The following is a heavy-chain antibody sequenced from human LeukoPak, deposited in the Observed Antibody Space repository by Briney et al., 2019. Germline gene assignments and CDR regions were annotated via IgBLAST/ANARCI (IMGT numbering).Heavy chain of an antibody. D-gene: IGHD2-21*02. CDR1: GYTFTGYY. V-gene: IGHV1-2*02. CDR3: ARGKHIVVVTALDYGMDV. CDR2: INPNIGGT. Sequence: ASVKVSCKASGYTFTGYYMHWGRQAPGQRRESMRWINPNIGGTNYAQKFQGRVTMTRATSISTAYMELSRLRSDDTAVYYCARGKHIVVVTALDYGMDVWGHGTTVTVSS. J-gene: IGHJ6*02.